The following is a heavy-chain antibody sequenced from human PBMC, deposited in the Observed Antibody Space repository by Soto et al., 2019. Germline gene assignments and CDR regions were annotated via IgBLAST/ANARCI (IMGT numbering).Heavy chain of an antibody. CDR2: IYSGGST. CDR1: GFTVSSNY. Sequence: PGGSMRLSCAASGFTVSSNYMSWVRQAPGKGLEWVSVIYSGGSTYYADSVKGRFTISRDNSENTLYLQMNSLRAEDTAVYYCAREGQGGDSSGYDYYYYYGMDVWGQGTTVTVSS. CDR3: AREGQGGDSSGYDYYYYYGMDV. J-gene: IGHJ6*02. V-gene: IGHV3-53*01. D-gene: IGHD3-22*01.